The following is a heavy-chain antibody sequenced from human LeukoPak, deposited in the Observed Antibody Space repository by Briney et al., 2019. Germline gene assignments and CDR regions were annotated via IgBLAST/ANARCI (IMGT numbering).Heavy chain of an antibody. CDR2: ISYDGSNK. CDR3: ARDRGAFDI. V-gene: IGHV3-30*01. J-gene: IGHJ3*02. Sequence: GGSLRLSCAATGFTLGSYAMHWVRQAPGKGLEWVAVISYDGSNKYYADSVKGRSTISRDNSKNTLYLQMNSLRAEDTAVYYCARDRGAFDIWGQGTMVTVSS. D-gene: IGHD3-10*01. CDR1: GFTLGSYA.